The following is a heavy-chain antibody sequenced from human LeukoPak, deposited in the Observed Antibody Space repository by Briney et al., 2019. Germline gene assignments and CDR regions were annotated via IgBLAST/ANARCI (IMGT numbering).Heavy chain of an antibody. CDR1: GGSFSGYY. CDR2: INHSGST. D-gene: IGHD5-12*01. V-gene: IGHV4-34*01. CDR3: ATHGYAAP. Sequence: SENLSRNGAVYGGSFSGYYWSWIRQPPGKGLEWIGEINHSGSTNYNPSLKSRVTISVDTSKNQFSLKLSSVTAADTAVYYCATHGYAAPWGQGTLVTVSS. J-gene: IGHJ5*02.